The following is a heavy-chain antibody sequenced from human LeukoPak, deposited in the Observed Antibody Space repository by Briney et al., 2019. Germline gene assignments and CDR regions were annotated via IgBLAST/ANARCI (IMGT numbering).Heavy chain of an antibody. CDR3: ARVGPGGNSNY. V-gene: IGHV4-59*01. D-gene: IGHD4-23*01. CDR2: IYYSGST. J-gene: IGHJ4*02. CDR1: GGSISSYY. Sequence: KPSETLSLTCTVSGGSISSYYWSWIRQPPGKGLEWIGYIYYSGSTNYNPSLKSRVNISVDTSKNQFSLKLSSVTAADTAVYYCARVGPGGNSNYWGQGTLVTVSS.